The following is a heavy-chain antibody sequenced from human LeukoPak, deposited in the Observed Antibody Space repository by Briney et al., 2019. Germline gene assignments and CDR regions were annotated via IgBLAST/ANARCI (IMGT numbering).Heavy chain of an antibody. CDR1: GGSFSGYY. D-gene: IGHD6-13*01. CDR3: ARCPPGLARIAAAGLVYYYYMDV. Sequence: PSETLSLTCAVYGGSFSGYYWSWIRQPPGKGLEWSGEINHSGSTNYNPSLKSRVTISVDTSKNQFSLKLSSVTAGDTAVYYCARCPPGLARIAAAGLVYYYYMDVWGKGTTVTVSS. V-gene: IGHV4-34*01. CDR2: INHSGST. J-gene: IGHJ6*03.